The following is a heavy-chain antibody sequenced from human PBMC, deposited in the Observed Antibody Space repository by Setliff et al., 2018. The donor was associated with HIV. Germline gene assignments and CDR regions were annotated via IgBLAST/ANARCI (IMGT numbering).Heavy chain of an antibody. Sequence: GASVKVSCKASGGTFSSYSVSWVRQAPGQGLEWMGGIIPIFGTSKYAQKFQGRVTISTDEPPTTVYMELTSLTSEDTAVYYCARRGRDGVFIMFATGFDPWGQGALVTVSS. V-gene: IGHV1-69*05. J-gene: IGHJ5*02. CDR2: IIPIFGTS. CDR3: ARRGRDGVFIMFATGFDP. CDR1: GGTFSSYS. D-gene: IGHD2-8*01.